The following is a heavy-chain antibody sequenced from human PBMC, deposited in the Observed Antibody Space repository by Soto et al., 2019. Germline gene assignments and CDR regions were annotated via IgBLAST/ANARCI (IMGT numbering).Heavy chain of an antibody. J-gene: IGHJ6*02. V-gene: IGHV3-30-3*01. CDR1: GFTFSSYA. CDR3: ASDGSPLATINLTQGNYYYYYGIDV. Sequence: QVPLVESGCGVVQPGRSLSLSWAASGFTFSSYALHWVRQAPGKGMEWVAVISYDGSNKSYADSVKGRFPISSDKSKNAQYMQLHSRGADDTAGYYCASDGSPLATINLTQGNYYYYYGIDVWGQGTTGTVSS. CDR2: ISYDGSNK. D-gene: IGHD5-12*01.